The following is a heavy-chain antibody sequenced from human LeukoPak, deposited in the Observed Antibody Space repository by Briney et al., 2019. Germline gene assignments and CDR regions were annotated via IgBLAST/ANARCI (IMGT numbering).Heavy chain of an antibody. Sequence: SETLSLTCTVSGGSISSSSYYWGWIRQPPGKGLEWIGTIHYSGRTHYNPSLKSRVTISVDTSKNHFSLKLSSVTAADTAVYYCASRTLTNDAFDIWGQGTMVTVSS. D-gene: IGHD3-9*01. CDR1: GGSISSSSYY. V-gene: IGHV4-39*01. CDR3: ASRTLTNDAFDI. CDR2: IHYSGRT. J-gene: IGHJ3*02.